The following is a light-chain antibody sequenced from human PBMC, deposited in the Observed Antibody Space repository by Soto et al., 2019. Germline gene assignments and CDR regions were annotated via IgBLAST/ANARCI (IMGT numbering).Light chain of an antibody. CDR1: QSVSSSY. CDR2: DAS. V-gene: IGKV3-20*01. CDR3: QQCGSSPWT. J-gene: IGKJ1*01. Sequence: EIVLTQSPGTLSLSPGERATLSCRASQSVSSSYLAWYQQKPGLAPRVLIYDASTRATGIPDRFSGGGSGTDFTLTISRLEPEDFAVYYCQQCGSSPWTFGQGTKVDIK.